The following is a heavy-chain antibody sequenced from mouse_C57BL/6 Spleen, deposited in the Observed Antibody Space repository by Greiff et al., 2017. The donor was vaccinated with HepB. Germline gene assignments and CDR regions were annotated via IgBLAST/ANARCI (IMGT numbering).Heavy chain of an antibody. V-gene: IGHV1-76*01. D-gene: IGHD2-1*01. CDR3: ARRNYYFDV. CDR1: GYTFTDYY. CDR2: IYPGSGNT. Sequence: VKLQESGAELVRPGASVKLSCKASGYTFTDYYINWVKQRPGQGLEWIARIYPGSGNTYYNEKFKGKATLTAEKSSSTAYMQLSSLTSEDSAVYFCARRNYYFDVWGTGTTVTVSS. J-gene: IGHJ1*03.